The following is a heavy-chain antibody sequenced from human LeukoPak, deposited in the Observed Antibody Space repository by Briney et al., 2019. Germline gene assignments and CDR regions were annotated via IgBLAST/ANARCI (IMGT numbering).Heavy chain of an antibody. Sequence: GGSLRLSCTASEFSISHYAMSWVRQAPGKGLEWVSADTSSTTSTYYASSVRGRFTISRDNAMKTLYLQMNSLRADDTAVYYCSKAPLGACAGAVCYYLDVWGKGTTVIVS. CDR1: EFSISHYA. D-gene: IGHD2-8*02. CDR2: DTSSTTST. V-gene: IGHV3-23*01. J-gene: IGHJ6*03. CDR3: SKAPLGACAGAVCYYLDV.